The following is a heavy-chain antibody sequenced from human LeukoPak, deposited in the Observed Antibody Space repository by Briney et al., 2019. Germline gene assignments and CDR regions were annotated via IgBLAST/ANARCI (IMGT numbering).Heavy chain of an antibody. V-gene: IGHV4-38-2*02. CDR3: ARDRGSSSAAFDY. CDR2: IYHSGSN. Sequence: PSETLSLTCTVSAYSISSGYYWGWIRQPPGKGLEWIGTIYHSGSNYYNPSLKSRVTISVDTSKNQFSLKLSSVTAADTAVYYCARDRGSSSAAFDYWGQGTLVTVSS. CDR1: AYSISSGYY. J-gene: IGHJ4*02. D-gene: IGHD6-13*01.